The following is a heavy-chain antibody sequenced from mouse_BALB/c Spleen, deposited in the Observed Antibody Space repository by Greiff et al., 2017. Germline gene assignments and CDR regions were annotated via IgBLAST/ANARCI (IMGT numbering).Heavy chain of an antibody. V-gene: IGHV5-9-4*01. J-gene: IGHJ2*01. Sequence: EVMLVESGGGLVKPGGSLKLSCAASGFTFSSYAMSWVRQSPEKRLEWVAEISSGGSYTYYPDTVTGRFTISRDNAKNTLYLEMSSLRSEDTAMYYCAKADYDVDYFDYWGQGTTLTVSS. CDR3: AKADYDVDYFDY. D-gene: IGHD2-4*01. CDR1: GFTFSSYA. CDR2: ISSGGSYT.